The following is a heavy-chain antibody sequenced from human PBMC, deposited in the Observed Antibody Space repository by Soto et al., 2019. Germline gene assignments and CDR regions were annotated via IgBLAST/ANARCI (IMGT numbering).Heavy chain of an antibody. CDR1: GFTFSDYA. CDR2: TSDDGSKR. D-gene: IGHD6-13*01. J-gene: IGHJ4*02. Sequence: QVQLVESGGGAVLAGVSLRLSCAGSGFTFSDYAMYWVRQAPGKGLEWVAVTSDDGSKRYYADSVKGRFTITRDNSKNALYLQMNSLRREDTSVYYCAKGRPDSSWLDWGQGTLVA. V-gene: IGHV3-30*18. CDR3: AKGRPDSSWLD.